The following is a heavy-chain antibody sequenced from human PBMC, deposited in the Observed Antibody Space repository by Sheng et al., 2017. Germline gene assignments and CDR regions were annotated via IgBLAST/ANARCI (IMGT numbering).Heavy chain of an antibody. Sequence: QVQLVESGGGVVQPGRSLRLSCAASGFTFNNYGMHWVRQAPGKGLEWVAVIWYDGSNKYYADSVKGRFTISRDNSKNTLYLQMNSLRAEDTAVYYCARQYGSGSLGGPDYWGQGTLVTVSS. D-gene: IGHD3-10*01. CDR3: ARQYGSGSLGGPDY. J-gene: IGHJ4*02. CDR1: GFTFNNYG. V-gene: IGHV3-33*01. CDR2: IWYDGSNK.